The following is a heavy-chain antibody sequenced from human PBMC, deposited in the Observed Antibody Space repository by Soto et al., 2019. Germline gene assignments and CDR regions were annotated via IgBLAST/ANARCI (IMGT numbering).Heavy chain of an antibody. CDR3: ARHGEYYYDSSGAFDI. J-gene: IGHJ3*02. V-gene: IGHV4-30-2*01. CDR1: GGSISSGGFS. Sequence: SETLSLTCAVSGGSISSGGFSWNWIRQPPGKGLEWIGYIYQSGSTYYNPSLESRVTISVDRSKNQFSLNLSSVTAADTAVYYCARHGEYYYDSSGAFDIWGQGTMVTVSS. CDR2: IYQSGST. D-gene: IGHD3-22*01.